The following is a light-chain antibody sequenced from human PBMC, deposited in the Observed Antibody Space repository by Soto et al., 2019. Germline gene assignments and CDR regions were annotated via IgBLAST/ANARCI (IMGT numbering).Light chain of an antibody. CDR1: QSVSSN. V-gene: IGKV3-15*01. CDR2: AAS. Sequence: EIVMTQSPATLSVSPGERATLSCRASQSVSSNLAWYQQKPGQAPRLLIYAASTMATGIPARFSGSGSGTEFTLTISSLQPEDFAVYYCQQYNNCPRTFGPGTKVDIK. CDR3: QQYNNCPRT. J-gene: IGKJ3*01.